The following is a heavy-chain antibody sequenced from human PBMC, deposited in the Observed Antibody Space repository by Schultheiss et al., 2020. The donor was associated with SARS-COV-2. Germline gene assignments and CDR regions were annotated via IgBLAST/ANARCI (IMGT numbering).Heavy chain of an antibody. J-gene: IGHJ6*03. D-gene: IGHD6-6*01. CDR2: IHYSGST. Sequence: SETLSLTCTVSGGSISSYYWSWLRQPPGKGLEWIGYIHYSGSTNYNPSLKSRVTISVDTSKNQFSLKLSSVTAADTAVYYCARHGDSSSYYYYYYMDVWGKGTTVTVSS. CDR1: GGSISSYY. V-gene: IGHV4-59*08. CDR3: ARHGDSSSYYYYYYMDV.